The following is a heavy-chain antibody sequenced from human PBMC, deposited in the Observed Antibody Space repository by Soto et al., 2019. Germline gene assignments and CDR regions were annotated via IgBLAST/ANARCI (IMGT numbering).Heavy chain of an antibody. CDR3: ARQSSFDY. V-gene: IGHV4-39*01. CDR2: IYYSGST. CDR1: GGSISSSSYY. Sequence: PSETLSLTCTFSGGSISSSSYYWGWIRKPPGKGLEWIGSIYYSGSTYYNPSLKSRVTISVDTSKNQFSLKLSSVTAADTAVYYCARQSSFDYWGQGTLVTVSS. J-gene: IGHJ4*02.